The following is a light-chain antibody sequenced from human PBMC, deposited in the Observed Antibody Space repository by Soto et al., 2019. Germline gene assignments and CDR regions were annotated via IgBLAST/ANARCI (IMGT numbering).Light chain of an antibody. Sequence: DIQMTQSPSTLSASVGDRVTITCRASQSVSIWLAWYQQKPGKAPKLLIYKASSLESGVPSRFSGSGYGTEFTLTISSLQPDDFATYYCQQYNSYSRTFDQGTKVEVK. V-gene: IGKV1-5*03. CDR2: KAS. CDR3: QQYNSYSRT. CDR1: QSVSIW. J-gene: IGKJ1*01.